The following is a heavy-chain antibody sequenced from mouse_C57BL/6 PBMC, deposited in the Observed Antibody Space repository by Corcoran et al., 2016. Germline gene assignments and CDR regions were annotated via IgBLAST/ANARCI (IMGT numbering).Heavy chain of an antibody. CDR1: GYTFTDYN. J-gene: IGHJ2*01. CDR3: ARGKRGTEYFDY. V-gene: IGHV1-18*01. Sequence: EVQLQQSGPELVKPGASVKIPCKASGYTFTDYNMDWVKQSHGKSLEWIGDINPNNGGTIYNQKFKGKATLTVDKSSSTAHMELRSLTSEDTAVYYCARGKRGTEYFDYWGQGTTLTVSS. CDR2: INPNNGGT. D-gene: IGHD4-1*01.